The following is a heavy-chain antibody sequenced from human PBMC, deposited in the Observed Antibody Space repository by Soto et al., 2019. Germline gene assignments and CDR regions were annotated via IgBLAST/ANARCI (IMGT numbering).Heavy chain of an antibody. Sequence: PSETLSLTCAVYGGSFSGYYWSWIRQPPGKGLEWIGEINHSGSTNYNPSLKSRVTISVDTSKNQFSLKLSSVTAADTAVYYCASSRKRGTCFDYWGQGTLVTVSS. CDR2: INHSGST. CDR3: ASSRKRGTCFDY. J-gene: IGHJ4*02. CDR1: GGSFSGYY. D-gene: IGHD1-7*01. V-gene: IGHV4-34*01.